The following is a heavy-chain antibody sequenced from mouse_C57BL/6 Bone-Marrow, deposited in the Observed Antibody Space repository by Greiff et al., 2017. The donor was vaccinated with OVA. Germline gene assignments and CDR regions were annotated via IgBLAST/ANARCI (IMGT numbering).Heavy chain of an antibody. CDR2: IDPSDSYT. V-gene: IGHV1-59*01. J-gene: IGHJ2*01. Sequence: QVQLQQPGAELVRPGTSVKLSCKASGYTFTSYWMHWVKQRPGTGLEWIGVIDPSDSYTNYYQKFKGKATLTVDTSSSKAYMQLSSLTSEDAAVYYCARLNYGRRTGDYWGQGTTLTVSS. CDR1: GYTFTSYW. CDR3: ARLNYGRRTGDY. D-gene: IGHD1-1*01.